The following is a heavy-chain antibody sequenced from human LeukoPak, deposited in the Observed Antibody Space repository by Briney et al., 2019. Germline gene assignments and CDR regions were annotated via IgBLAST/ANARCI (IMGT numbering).Heavy chain of an antibody. CDR2: IKSKTDGGTT. CDR3: TTDPLQLAFYYFDY. CDR1: GFTFSNAW. J-gene: IGHJ4*02. D-gene: IGHD6-13*01. Sequence: GGSLRLSGAASGFTFSNAWMSWVRQAPGKGLEWVGRIKSKTDGGTTDYAAPVKGRFTISRDDPKNTLYLQMNSLKTEDTAVYDCTTDPLQLAFYYFDYWRRGTVDTVSS. V-gene: IGHV3-15*01.